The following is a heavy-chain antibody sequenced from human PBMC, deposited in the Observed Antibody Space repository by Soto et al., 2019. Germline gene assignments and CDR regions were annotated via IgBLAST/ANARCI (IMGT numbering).Heavy chain of an antibody. D-gene: IGHD2-15*01. J-gene: IGHJ4*02. V-gene: IGHV3-21*04. CDR2: ISPSSTYI. CDR3: ATDTGDIEVVPATT. CDR1: GLNFEKCS. Sequence: GGSLRLSCAASGLNFEKCSINWGLQPPGKGPEWLASISPSSTYIRYADSVKGRFTISRDNARNSLSLQMMNLRADDTAIYYCATDTGDIEVVPATTWGQGTLVTVSS.